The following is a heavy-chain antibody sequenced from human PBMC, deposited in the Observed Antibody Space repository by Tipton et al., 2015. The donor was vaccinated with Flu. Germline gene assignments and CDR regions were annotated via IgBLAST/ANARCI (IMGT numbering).Heavy chain of an antibody. V-gene: IGHV4-38-2*01. CDR3: ARTYGPFNWFDP. J-gene: IGHJ5*02. CDR1: GYSINSGYF. D-gene: IGHD2-8*01. CDR2: INHSGSA. Sequence: TLSLTCAVTGYSINSGYFWGWIRQSPGRGLEWIGEINHSGSANYNASLKSRVTMSVDSSMNQFSLHLTSVTAADTAVYYCARTYGPFNWFDPWGQGTLVTVSS.